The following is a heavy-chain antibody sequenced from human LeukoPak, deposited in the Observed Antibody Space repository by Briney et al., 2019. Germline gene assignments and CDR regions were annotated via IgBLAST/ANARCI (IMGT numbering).Heavy chain of an antibody. J-gene: IGHJ4*02. CDR3: ASAKWLVIDY. CDR1: GGSISSYY. Sequence: SETLSLTCTVSGGSISSYYWSWIRQPPGKGLEWIGSIYYSGSTYYNPSLKSRVTISVDTSKNQFSLKLSSVTAADTAVYYCASAKWLVIDYWGQGTLVTVSS. CDR2: IYYSGST. V-gene: IGHV4-39*07. D-gene: IGHD6-19*01.